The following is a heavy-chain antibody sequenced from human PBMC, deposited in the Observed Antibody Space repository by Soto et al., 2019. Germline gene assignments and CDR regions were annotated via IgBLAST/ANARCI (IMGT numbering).Heavy chain of an antibody. D-gene: IGHD2-2*01. CDR1: GFTFSSYS. J-gene: IGHJ3*02. Sequence: QPGGSLRLSCAASGFTFSSYSMNWVRQAPGKGLEWVSYISSSSSTIYYADSVKGRFTISRDNAKNSLYLQMNSLRAEDTAVYYCASLVAPADCSSTSCYQGIWGQGTMVTVSS. CDR3: ASLVAPADCSSTSCYQGI. CDR2: ISSSSSTI. V-gene: IGHV3-48*01.